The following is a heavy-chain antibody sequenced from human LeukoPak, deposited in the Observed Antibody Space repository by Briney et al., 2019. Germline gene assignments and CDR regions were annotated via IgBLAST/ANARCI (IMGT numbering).Heavy chain of an antibody. D-gene: IGHD2-2*01. CDR2: IQYHGSNK. J-gene: IGHJ4*02. CDR3: AKSGLYCSSTTCEFDY. V-gene: IGHV3-30*02. CDR1: GFTFSSYG. Sequence: GGSLRLSCAASGFTFSSYGMHWVRQAPGKGLEWVAFIQYHGSNKYYADSVKGRFTISRDNSNNTLYLQMNSLRPEDTAVYYCAKSGLYCSSTTCEFDYWGQGTLVTVSS.